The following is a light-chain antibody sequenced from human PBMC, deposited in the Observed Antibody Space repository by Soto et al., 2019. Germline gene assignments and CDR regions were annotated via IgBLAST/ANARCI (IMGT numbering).Light chain of an antibody. J-gene: IGKJ1*01. V-gene: IGKV1-39*01. CDR2: GTS. CDR1: QTISSY. CDR3: QQSYSVPWT. Sequence: DIQMTQSPSSLSASVGDRVTITCRASQTISSYLNWYQHKTGKAPKVQIYGTSSLQSGVPSRFSGSGSGTDFTLTISSLQPEDFATYYCQQSYSVPWTFGQGTKVDIK.